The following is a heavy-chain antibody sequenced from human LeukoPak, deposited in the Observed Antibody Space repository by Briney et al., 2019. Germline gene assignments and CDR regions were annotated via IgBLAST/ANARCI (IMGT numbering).Heavy chain of an antibody. D-gene: IGHD6-6*01. CDR1: GFTFSSYW. Sequence: PGGSLRLSCAASGFTFSSYWMHWVRQAPGKGLVWVSRINSDGSSTSYADSVKGRFTISRDNAKNTLYLQMNRLRAEDTDVYYCAREDRDSSSLDYWGQGTLVTVSS. CDR3: AREDRDSSSLDY. CDR2: INSDGSST. V-gene: IGHV3-74*01. J-gene: IGHJ4*02.